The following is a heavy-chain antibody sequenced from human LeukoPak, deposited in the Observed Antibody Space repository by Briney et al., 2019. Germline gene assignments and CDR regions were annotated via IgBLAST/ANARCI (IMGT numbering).Heavy chain of an antibody. D-gene: IGHD4-23*01. CDR2: IWYDEITK. J-gene: IGHJ4*02. Sequence: PGGSLRLSCVASGFTFRSYGIHWVRQAPGKGLEWLAFIWYDEITKDYADSVKGRFTISRDNSKNTLYLQMNSLRAEATAVYYCAKLLSNSGRFLYWGQGTLVTVSS. CDR3: AKLLSNSGRFLY. V-gene: IGHV3-30*02. CDR1: GFTFRSYG.